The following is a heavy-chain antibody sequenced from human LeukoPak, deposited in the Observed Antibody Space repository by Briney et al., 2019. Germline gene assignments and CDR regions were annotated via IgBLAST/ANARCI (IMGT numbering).Heavy chain of an antibody. Sequence: ASVRVSCKASGYTFTVYYMHWVRQAPGQGREWMGWINPNSGGTNYAQKLQGRVTMTRDTSISTAYMELSRLRSDETAVYYCARDTVGGRYAFDIWGQGTMVTVSS. CDR2: INPNSGGT. D-gene: IGHD4-23*01. CDR1: GYTFTVYY. CDR3: ARDTVGGRYAFDI. J-gene: IGHJ3*02. V-gene: IGHV1-2*02.